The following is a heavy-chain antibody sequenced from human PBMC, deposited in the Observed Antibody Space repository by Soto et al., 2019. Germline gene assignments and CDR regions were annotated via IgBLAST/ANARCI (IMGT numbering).Heavy chain of an antibody. CDR3: EKDSSGRHDY. CDR1: GFTFNNYA. CDR2: IGGNGAAT. V-gene: IGHV3-23*02. D-gene: IGHD6-19*01. Sequence: TGGSLRLSCAASGFTFNNYAMTWVRQAPGKGLEWVSAIGGNGAATYYVDSVKGRFTISRDNSKNTLYLQMNSLRAGDTAVYFCEKDSSGRHDYWGQGTLVTVSS. J-gene: IGHJ4*02.